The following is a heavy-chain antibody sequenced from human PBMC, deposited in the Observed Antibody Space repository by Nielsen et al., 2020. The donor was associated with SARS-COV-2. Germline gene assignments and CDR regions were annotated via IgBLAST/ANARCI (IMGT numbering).Heavy chain of an antibody. CDR2: IHYTGST. CDR1: GGSISSSSYY. V-gene: IGHV4-61*01. Sequence: SETLSLTCTVSGGSISSSSYYWSWIRQPPGKALEWIGYIHYTGSTDYSPSLKSRVTISLDTSRKSLSLKLTSVTAADTAVYYCAREGGGMARLGDIKAYYGMDVWGLGTTVTVSS. D-gene: IGHD3-10*01. J-gene: IGHJ6*02. CDR3: AREGGGMARLGDIKAYYGMDV.